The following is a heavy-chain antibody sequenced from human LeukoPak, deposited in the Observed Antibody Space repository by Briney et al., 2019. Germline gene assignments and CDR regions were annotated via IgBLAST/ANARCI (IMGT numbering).Heavy chain of an antibody. CDR3: ARPSGRAVAGRRPFDY. CDR2: IIPIFGTA. J-gene: IGHJ4*02. CDR1: GGTFSSYA. V-gene: IGHV1-69*13. Sequence: GASVKVSCKASGGTFSSYAINWVRQAPGQGLKWMGGIIPIFGTANYAQKFQGRVTITADEYTSTAYMELSSLRSEDTAVYYCARPSGRAVAGRRPFDYWGQGTLVTVSS. D-gene: IGHD6-19*01.